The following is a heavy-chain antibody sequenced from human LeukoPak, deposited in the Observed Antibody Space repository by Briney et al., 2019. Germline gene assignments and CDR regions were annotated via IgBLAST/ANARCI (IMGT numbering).Heavy chain of an antibody. CDR3: ARKENVYYYFDY. D-gene: IGHD3-10*01. CDR2: INHSGST. CDR1: GGSFSGYY. V-gene: IGHV4-34*01. Sequence: PSETLSLTCAVYGGSFSGYYWSWIRQPPGKGLGWIGEINHSGSTNYNPSLKSRVTISVDTSKNQFSLKLSSVTAVDTAVYYCARKENVYYYFDYWGQGTLVTVSS. J-gene: IGHJ4*02.